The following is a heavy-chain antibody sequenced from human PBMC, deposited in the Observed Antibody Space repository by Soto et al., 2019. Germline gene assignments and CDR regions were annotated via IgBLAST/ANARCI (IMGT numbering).Heavy chain of an antibody. CDR1: GYSFTSYW. CDR3: ARERGYCSGGSCYLLNWFDP. CDR2: IYPGDSDT. Sequence: GESLKISCKGSGYSFTSYWIGWVRQMPGKGLEWMGIIYPGDSDTRYSPSFQGQVTISADKSISTAYLQWSSLKASDTAMYYCARERGYCSGGSCYLLNWFDPWGQGTLVTVSS. J-gene: IGHJ5*02. V-gene: IGHV5-51*01. D-gene: IGHD2-15*01.